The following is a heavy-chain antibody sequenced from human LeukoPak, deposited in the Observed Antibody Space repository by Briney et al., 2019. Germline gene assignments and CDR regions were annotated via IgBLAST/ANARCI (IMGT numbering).Heavy chain of an antibody. D-gene: IGHD5-18*01. J-gene: IGHJ5*02. V-gene: IGHV3-48*04. CDR1: GFSFSSSN. CDR3: ARGEDTAMITGGYNWFDP. CDR2: ISGSSSTI. Sequence: PGGSLRLSCEASGFSFSSSNMNWVRQAPGKGLEWVSYISGSSSTIYYADSVKGRFTISRDNAKNSLFLQMDSLGAEDTAVYYCARGEDTAMITGGYNWFDPWGQGTLVTVSS.